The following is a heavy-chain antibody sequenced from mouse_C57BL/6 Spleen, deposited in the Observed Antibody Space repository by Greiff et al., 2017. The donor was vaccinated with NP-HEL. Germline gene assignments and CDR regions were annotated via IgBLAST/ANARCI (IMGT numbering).Heavy chain of an antibody. Sequence: VQLQQPGAELVKPGASVKLSYKASGYTFTSYWMHWVKQRPGQGLEWIGMIHPNSGSTNYNEKFKSKATLTVDKSSSTAYMQLSSLTSEDSAVYYCARSGNWDSWYFDVWGTGTTVTVSS. CDR3: ARSGNWDSWYFDV. CDR2: IHPNSGST. D-gene: IGHD4-1*01. J-gene: IGHJ1*03. V-gene: IGHV1-64*01. CDR1: GYTFTSYW.